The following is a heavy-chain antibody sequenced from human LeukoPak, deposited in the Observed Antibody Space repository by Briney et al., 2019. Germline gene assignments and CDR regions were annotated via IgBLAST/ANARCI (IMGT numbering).Heavy chain of an antibody. CDR3: ASRHCSGGGCYFAGADPFDY. CDR2: INIHDDA. CDR1: GFSVSGNY. J-gene: IGHJ4*02. D-gene: IGHD2-15*01. Sequence: GGSLRLSCAASGFSVSGNYLTWVRQAPGRGLEWVSFINIHDDAFYADSVKGRFTVSRDNSKNILYLQMNSLRAEDTAIYYCASRHCSGGGCYFAGADPFDYWGQGTLVTVSS. V-gene: IGHV3-53*01.